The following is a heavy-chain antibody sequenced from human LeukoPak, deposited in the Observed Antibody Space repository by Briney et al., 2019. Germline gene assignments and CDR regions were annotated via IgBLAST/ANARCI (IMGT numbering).Heavy chain of an antibody. CDR1: GFTFSTSW. V-gene: IGHV3-7*01. CDR2: IKRDGSEK. J-gene: IGHJ4*02. Sequence: GRSLRLSCAASGFTFSTSWMSWVRQAPGKGLEWVANIKRDGSEKYYVDSVKGRFTISRDNSKNSLYLQMDSLRAEDTAVYYCARISTSVAGADYWGQGTLVTVSS. D-gene: IGHD6-19*01. CDR3: ARISTSVAGADY.